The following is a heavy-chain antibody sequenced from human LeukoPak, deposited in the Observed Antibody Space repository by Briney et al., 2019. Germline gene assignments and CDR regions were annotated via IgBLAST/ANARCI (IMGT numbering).Heavy chain of an antibody. J-gene: IGHJ6*03. Sequence: PSETLSLTCTVSGYSINSGYYWAWIRQPPGKGLEWIGSIYHKSIYDSGSTYYNPSLKSRVTISIDTSKNQFSLKVNSMTAADTAVYFCARETDFYYYMDVWGKGTTVTVSS. CDR2: IYHKSIYDSGST. CDR1: GYSINSGYY. D-gene: IGHD2/OR15-2a*01. CDR3: ARETDFYYYMDV. V-gene: IGHV4-38-2*02.